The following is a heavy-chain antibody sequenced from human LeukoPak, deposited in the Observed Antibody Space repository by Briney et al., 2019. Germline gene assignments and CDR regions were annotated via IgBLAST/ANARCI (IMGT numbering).Heavy chain of an antibody. V-gene: IGHV4-59*08. CDR1: GGSISSYY. CDR3: AMDTSTLVRFHY. CDR2: IYYSGST. D-gene: IGHD5-18*01. J-gene: IGHJ4*01. Sequence: NPSETLSLTCTVSGGSISSYYWSWIRQPPGKGLEWIGYIYYSGSTNYNPSLKSRVTISVDTSKNQFSLKLSSVTAADTAVYYCAMDTSTLVRFHYWGQGTLVTVSS.